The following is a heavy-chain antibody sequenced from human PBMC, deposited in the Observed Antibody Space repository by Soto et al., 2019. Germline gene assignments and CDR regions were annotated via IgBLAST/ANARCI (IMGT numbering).Heavy chain of an antibody. J-gene: IGHJ6*02. Sequence: QVQLVESGGGVVQPGRSLRLSCAASGFTFSDYGMHWVRQAPGKGLEWVAMIWYDGSNENYADSVKGRFTISRDNSKNRRYLQMNSVRVEDTAVYYCARDRRFLEGSVSYGMDVWGQGTTVTVSS. D-gene: IGHD3-3*01. CDR3: ARDRRFLEGSVSYGMDV. CDR2: IWYDGSNE. V-gene: IGHV3-33*01. CDR1: GFTFSDYG.